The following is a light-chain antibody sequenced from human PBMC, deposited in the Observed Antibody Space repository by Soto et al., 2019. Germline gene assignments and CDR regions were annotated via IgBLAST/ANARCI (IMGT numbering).Light chain of an antibody. V-gene: IGLV2-11*01. J-gene: IGLJ2*01. CDR3: SSYAGSNSVV. Sequence: QSALTQPRSVSGSPGQSVTISCTGTSSDVGGYNYVSWYQQHPGKAPKLMIYDVSTRPSGVPDRFSGSKSGNTASLTISRLQAEDEADYYCSSYAGSNSVVFGGGTKVNVL. CDR1: SSDVGGYNY. CDR2: DVS.